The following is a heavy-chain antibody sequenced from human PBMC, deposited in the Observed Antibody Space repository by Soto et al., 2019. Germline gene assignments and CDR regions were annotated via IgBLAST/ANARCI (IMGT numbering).Heavy chain of an antibody. V-gene: IGHV4-39*01. CDR3: ARSTDDYGDSFDY. Sequence: SETLSLTCTVSGGSISSSSYYWGWIRQPPGKGLEWIGSIYYSGSTYYNPSLKSRVTISVDTSKNQFSLKLSSVTAADTAVYYCARSTDDYGDSFDYWGQGTLVTVSS. J-gene: IGHJ4*02. CDR2: IYYSGST. D-gene: IGHD4-17*01. CDR1: GGSISSSSYY.